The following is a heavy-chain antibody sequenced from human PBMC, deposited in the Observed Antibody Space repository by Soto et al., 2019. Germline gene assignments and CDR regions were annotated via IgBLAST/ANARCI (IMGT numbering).Heavy chain of an antibody. J-gene: IGHJ5*02. Sequence: QVQLVQSGAEVKKPGSSVRVSCKASGGTFSSYAISWVRQAPGQGLEWMGGIIPLFRRSNYAQKFQGRVTITADESTSTAYMELSSLSSEDTAVYYCASEYCSTISCFNDNWFDPWGQGTLVTVSS. D-gene: IGHD2-2*01. V-gene: IGHV1-69*01. CDR1: GGTFSSYA. CDR3: ASEYCSTISCFNDNWFDP. CDR2: IIPLFRRS.